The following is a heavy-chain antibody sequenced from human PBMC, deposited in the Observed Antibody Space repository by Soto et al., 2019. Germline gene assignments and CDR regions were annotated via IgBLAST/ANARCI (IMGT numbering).Heavy chain of an antibody. CDR1: GGSIISSNYC. CDR2: LYYLGNT. J-gene: IGHJ4*02. D-gene: IGHD3-22*01. CDR3: ARQIYDSSGYYYAY. V-gene: IGHV4-39*01. Sequence: PSETLSLTCTVSGGSIISSNYCWGWIRQPPGKGLEWIGSLYYLGNTYYNPSLKSRVTISVDKSKSQLFLKLSSVTAPDTAVYYCARQIYDSSGYYYAYWGQGTLVIVSS.